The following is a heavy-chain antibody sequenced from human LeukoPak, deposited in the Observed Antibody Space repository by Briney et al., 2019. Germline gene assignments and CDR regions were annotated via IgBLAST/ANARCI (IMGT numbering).Heavy chain of an antibody. J-gene: IGHJ3*02. CDR2: INHSGST. CDR3: ARGPGSYYLVAFDI. CDR1: GGSFSGYY. Sequence: SETLSLTCAVYGGSFSGYYWSWISQPPVKGLEWIGEINHSGSTNYNPSLKSRVTISVDTSKNQFSLKLSSVTAADTAVYYCARGPGSYYLVAFDIWGQGTMVTVSS. D-gene: IGHD3-10*01. V-gene: IGHV4-34*01.